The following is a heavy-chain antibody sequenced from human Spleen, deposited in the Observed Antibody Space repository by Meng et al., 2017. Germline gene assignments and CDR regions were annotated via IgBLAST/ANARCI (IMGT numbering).Heavy chain of an antibody. J-gene: IGHJ3*01. CDR2: ISWKSSSI. Sequence: SLKISCAASGFTFDDYAMHWVRQAPGKGLEWVSGISWKSSSIDYADSVKGRFTISRDNAKNSLYLQMNSLRAEDTALYYCAKDLDSSGYYYFLAWGQGTMVTVSS. CDR3: AKDLDSSGYYYFLA. V-gene: IGHV3-9*01. D-gene: IGHD3-22*01. CDR1: GFTFDDYA.